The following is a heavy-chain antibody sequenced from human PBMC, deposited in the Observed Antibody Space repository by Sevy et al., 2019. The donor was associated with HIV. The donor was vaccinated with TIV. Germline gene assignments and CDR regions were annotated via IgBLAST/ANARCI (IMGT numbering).Heavy chain of an antibody. CDR3: SRGLVPLIAAQGY. CDR2: IRSKAYGGTA. D-gene: IGHD6-6*01. CDR1: GFTFGDYA. V-gene: IGHV3-49*03. J-gene: IGHJ4*02. Sequence: GGSLRLSCRASGFTFGDYAMSWFRQAPGEGLEWVGFIRSKAYGGTAVYAASVKGTFTISRDDSENTANLQMNSLRTDDTAVYYCSRGLVPLIAAQGYWGQGTLVTVSS.